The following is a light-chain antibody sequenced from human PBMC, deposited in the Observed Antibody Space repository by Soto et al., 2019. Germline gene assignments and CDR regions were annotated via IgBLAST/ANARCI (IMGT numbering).Light chain of an antibody. J-gene: IGKJ5*01. V-gene: IGKV4-1*01. CDR3: QQYGSSPAT. CDR1: QSVLYSSNNKNY. Sequence: DIVMTQSPDSLAVTLGERATIHCKSSQSVLYSSNNKNYLAWYQQKPGQPPKLLIYWASTRESGVPDRFSGSGSGTDFTLTISRLEPEDFAVYYCQQYGSSPATFGQGTRLEIK. CDR2: WAS.